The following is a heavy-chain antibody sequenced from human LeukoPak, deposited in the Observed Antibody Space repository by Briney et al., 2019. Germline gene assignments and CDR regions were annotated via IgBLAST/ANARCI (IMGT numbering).Heavy chain of an antibody. CDR3: ASSTSYDSSGYYLERTNFDY. CDR2: IYYSGST. D-gene: IGHD3-22*01. Sequence: PSETLSLTCTVSGGSISSGGYYWSWIRQPPGKGLEGFGSIYYSGSTYYNPSLKSRVTISVDTSKNQFSLKLISVTAADTAVYYCASSTSYDSSGYYLERTNFDYWGQGTLSPSPQ. CDR1: GGSISSGGYY. J-gene: IGHJ4*02. V-gene: IGHV4-39*07.